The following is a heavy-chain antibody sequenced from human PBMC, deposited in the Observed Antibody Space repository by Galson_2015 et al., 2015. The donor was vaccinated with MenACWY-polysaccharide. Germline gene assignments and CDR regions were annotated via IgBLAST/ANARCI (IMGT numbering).Heavy chain of an antibody. V-gene: IGHV3-7*01. Sequence: LRLSCAASGFTFIDFWLSWVRQAPGTGLEWGANINQYGSEKYYVDSVKGRFTISRDNAKNSLYLQMNSLRAEDTAVYYCARDGGRTIGTTQRGYWGQGTLVTVSS. CDR2: INQYGSEK. CDR3: ARDGGRTIGTTQRGY. J-gene: IGHJ4*02. CDR1: GFTFIDFW. D-gene: IGHD1-1*01.